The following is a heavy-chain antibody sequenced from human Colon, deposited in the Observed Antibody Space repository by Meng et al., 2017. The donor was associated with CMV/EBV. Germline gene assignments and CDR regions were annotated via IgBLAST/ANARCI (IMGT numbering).Heavy chain of an antibody. D-gene: IGHD2-2*01. Sequence: GGSLRLSCKASGSSFTNYWIGWVRHMPGKGLEWMGIIYPGDSDTKYSPSFQGRVTISADKSISTAYLQWSSLKASDTAMYYCAKPIPYCSSSACYRDAFDIWGQGTMVTVSS. CDR2: IYPGDSDT. J-gene: IGHJ3*02. CDR3: AKPIPYCSSSACYRDAFDI. CDR1: GSSFTNYW. V-gene: IGHV5-51*01.